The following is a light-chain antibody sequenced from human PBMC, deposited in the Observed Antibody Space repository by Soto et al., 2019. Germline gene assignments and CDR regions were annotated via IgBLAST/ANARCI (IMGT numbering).Light chain of an antibody. CDR1: QSISSW. J-gene: IGKJ1*01. V-gene: IGKV1-5*01. Sequence: DIQITQSPSTLSASVGDRVTITCRASQSISSWLAWYQQKPGKAPKLLIYDASSLESGVPSRFSGSGSGTEFTLTISSLQPDEFATYYCQQYNSYWTVGQGTKVEI. CDR3: QQYNSYWT. CDR2: DAS.